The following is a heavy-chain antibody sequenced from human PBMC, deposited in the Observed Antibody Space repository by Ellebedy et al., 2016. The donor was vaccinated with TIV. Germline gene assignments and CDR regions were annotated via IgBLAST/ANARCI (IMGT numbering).Heavy chain of an antibody. Sequence: GESLKISCAGSGFSFSNSAMHWVRQAPGEGLEWVSGLSGSGGTTHYADSVKGRFTISRDNSKNILYLQMTGLRAADTATYFCARDRASGTYPNWFDPWGRGTLVSVSS. CDR1: GFSFSNSA. J-gene: IGHJ5*02. CDR2: LSGSGGTT. CDR3: ARDRASGTYPNWFDP. D-gene: IGHD1-26*01. V-gene: IGHV3-23*01.